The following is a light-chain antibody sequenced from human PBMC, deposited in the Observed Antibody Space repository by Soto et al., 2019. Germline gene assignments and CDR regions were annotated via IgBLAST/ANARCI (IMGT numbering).Light chain of an antibody. CDR3: QSYDSSLSGFDV. V-gene: IGLV1-40*01. CDR1: SSNIGAGYD. CDR2: GNS. Sequence: QSVLTQPPSVSGAPGQRVTISCTGSSSNIGAGYDVHWYQQLPGTAPKLLISGNSNRPSGVPDRFSGSKSGTSASLAITGLQAEDEADYYCQSYDSSLSGFDVFGTGTKVTV. J-gene: IGLJ1*01.